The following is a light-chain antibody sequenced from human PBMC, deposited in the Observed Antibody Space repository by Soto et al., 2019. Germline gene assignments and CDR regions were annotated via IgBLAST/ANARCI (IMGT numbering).Light chain of an antibody. CDR1: SSNIGNNY. CDR2: ANN. V-gene: IGLV1-51*01. Sequence: QSVLTQPPSVSAAPGQKVTISCSGSSSNIGNNYVSWYQQLPGTAPKLLIYANNKRASGIPDRFSGSKSGTSATLGITGLQTGDEADYYCGTWDSSLSAGVFGGGTKLTVL. CDR3: GTWDSSLSAGV. J-gene: IGLJ3*02.